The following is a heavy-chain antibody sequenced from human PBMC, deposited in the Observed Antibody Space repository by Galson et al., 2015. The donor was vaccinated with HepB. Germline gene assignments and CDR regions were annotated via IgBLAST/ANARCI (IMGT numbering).Heavy chain of an antibody. V-gene: IGHV3-30-3*01. Sequence: SLRLSCAASGFTFSSYAMHWVRQAPGKGLEWVAVISYDGSNKYYADSVKGRFTISRDNSKNTLYLQMNSLRAEDTAVYYCARPPGDYYGSGSYLDYWGQGTLVTVSS. CDR1: GFTFSSYA. D-gene: IGHD3-10*01. J-gene: IGHJ4*02. CDR3: ARPPGDYYGSGSYLDY. CDR2: ISYDGSNK.